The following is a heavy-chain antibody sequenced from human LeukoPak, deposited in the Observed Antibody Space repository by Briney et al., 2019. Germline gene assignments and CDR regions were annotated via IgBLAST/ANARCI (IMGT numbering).Heavy chain of an antibody. Sequence: GGSLRLSRAASGFTFSSYEMNWVRQAPGKGLEWASYISSSGSTIYYADSVKGRFTISRDNAKNSLYLQMNSLRAEDTAVYYCAREGGRGSFFDYWGQGTLVTVSS. CDR1: GFTFSSYE. J-gene: IGHJ4*02. V-gene: IGHV3-48*03. D-gene: IGHD1-26*01. CDR3: AREGGRGSFFDY. CDR2: ISSSGSTI.